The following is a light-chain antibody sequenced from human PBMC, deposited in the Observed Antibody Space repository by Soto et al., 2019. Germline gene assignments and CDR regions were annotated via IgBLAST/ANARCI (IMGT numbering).Light chain of an antibody. Sequence: DIQMTQSPSSVSTSVGYIVTITCRASQGISSWLAWYQQKPGKAPKLLIYAASSLQSGVPSRLRGSGYGTDFTLTISSLQTEDFATYYCQQANSFTWTFGHGTKVDIK. J-gene: IGKJ1*01. CDR3: QQANSFTWT. CDR1: QGISSW. V-gene: IGKV1-12*01. CDR2: AAS.